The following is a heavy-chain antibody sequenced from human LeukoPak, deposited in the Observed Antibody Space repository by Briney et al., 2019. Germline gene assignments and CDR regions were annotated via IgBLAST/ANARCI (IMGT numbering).Heavy chain of an antibody. Sequence: SVKVSCKASGGTFSSYAISWVRQAPGQGLEWMGRIIPILGIANYAQKFQGRVTITADKATSTAYMELSSLRSEDTAVYYCARDRTLTIFGVVTSYFDYWGQGTLVTVSS. CDR1: GGTFSSYA. CDR2: IIPILGIA. CDR3: ARDRTLTIFGVVTSYFDY. J-gene: IGHJ4*02. D-gene: IGHD3-3*01. V-gene: IGHV1-69*04.